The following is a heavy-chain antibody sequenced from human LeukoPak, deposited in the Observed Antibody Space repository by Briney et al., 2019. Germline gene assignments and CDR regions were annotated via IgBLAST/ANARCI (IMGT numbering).Heavy chain of an antibody. J-gene: IGHJ4*02. CDR1: GGSISSYY. CDR2: IYYSGST. CDR3: ARGRLGGNFDY. V-gene: IGHV4-59*06. Sequence: ASETLSLTCTVSGGSISSYYWSWIRQHPGKGLEWIGYIYYSGSTYYNPSLKSRVTISVDTSKNQFSLKLSSVTAADTAVYYCARGRLGGNFDYWGQGTLVTVSS. D-gene: IGHD4-23*01.